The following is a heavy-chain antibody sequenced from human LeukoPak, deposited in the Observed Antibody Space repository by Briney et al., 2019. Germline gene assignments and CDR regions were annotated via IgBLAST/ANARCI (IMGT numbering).Heavy chain of an antibody. V-gene: IGHV3-74*01. CDR1: GFTFSSYW. J-gene: IGHJ6*03. CDR2: INGDGRRA. D-gene: IGHD2-2*01. Sequence: GGSLRLSCAASGFTFSSYWMHWVRQAPGKELVWVSRINGDGRRANYAESVKGRFTISRDNAKNTLYLQMNSLRAEDTAVYYCAREVEEVPAAMGVYYYYYMDVWGKGTSVTVSS. CDR3: AREVEEVPAAMGVYYYYYMDV.